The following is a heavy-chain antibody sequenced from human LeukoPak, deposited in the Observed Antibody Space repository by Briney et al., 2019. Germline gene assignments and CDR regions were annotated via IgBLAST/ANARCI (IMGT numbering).Heavy chain of an antibody. J-gene: IGHJ6*02. Sequence: GGSLRLSCAASGFTFSSYEMNWVRQAPGKGLEWVSYNSSSGSTIYYADSVKGRFTISRDNAKNSLYLQMNSLRAEDTAVYYCARDRLYLMVYAIEGDGMDVWGQGTTVTVSS. CDR1: GFTFSSYE. CDR3: ARDRLYLMVYAIEGDGMDV. V-gene: IGHV3-48*03. D-gene: IGHD2-8*01. CDR2: NSSSGSTI.